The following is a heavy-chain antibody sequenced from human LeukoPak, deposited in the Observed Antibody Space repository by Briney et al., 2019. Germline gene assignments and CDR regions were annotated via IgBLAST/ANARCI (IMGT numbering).Heavy chain of an antibody. J-gene: IGHJ6*02. CDR1: GGTFSSYA. CDR3: ARPDGSGSYYRPHYYYYGMDV. CDR2: LIPIFGTA. V-gene: IGHV1-69*13. D-gene: IGHD3-10*01. Sequence: GASVKVSCKASGGTFSSYAISWVRQAPGQGLEWMGGLIPIFGTANYAQKFQGRVTITADESTSTAYMELSSLRSEDTAVYYCARPDGSGSYYRPHYYYYGMDVWGQGTTVTVSS.